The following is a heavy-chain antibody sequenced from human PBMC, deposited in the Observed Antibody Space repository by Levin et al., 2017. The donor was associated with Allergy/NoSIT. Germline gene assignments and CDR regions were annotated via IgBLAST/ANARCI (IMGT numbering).Heavy chain of an antibody. V-gene: IGHV4-34*01. CDR3: ARVRGYSYGRRDDAFDI. D-gene: IGHD5-18*01. CDR1: GGSFSGYY. CDR2: INHSGST. Sequence: PSETLSLTCAVYGGSFSGYYWSWIRQPPGKGLEWIGEINHSGSTNYNPSLKSRVTISVDTSKNQFSLKLSSVTAADTAVYYCARVRGYSYGRRDDAFDIWGQGTMVTVSS. J-gene: IGHJ3*02.